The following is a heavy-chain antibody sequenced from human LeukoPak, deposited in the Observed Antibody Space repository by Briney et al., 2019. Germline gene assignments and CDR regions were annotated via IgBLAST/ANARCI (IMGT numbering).Heavy chain of an antibody. CDR3: AKSRYGDYVGNDY. J-gene: IGHJ4*02. D-gene: IGHD4-17*01. Sequence: GGSVRLSCAASGFNFRAYAMTWVRQAPGKGLEWVSAISGSGGSTYYADSVKGRFTISRDNSKNTLYLQMNSLRAEDTAVYYCAKSRYGDYVGNDYWGQGTLVTVSS. CDR1: GFNFRAYA. V-gene: IGHV3-23*01. CDR2: ISGSGGST.